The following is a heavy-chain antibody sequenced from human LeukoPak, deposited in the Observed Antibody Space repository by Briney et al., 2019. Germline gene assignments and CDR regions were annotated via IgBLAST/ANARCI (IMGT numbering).Heavy chain of an antibody. J-gene: IGHJ4*02. CDR3: AKGLFSAFDKYLDS. V-gene: IGHV3-21*04. CDR1: GFDFESYT. D-gene: IGHD5-12*01. Sequence: GGSLRLSCAASGFDFESYTMTWVRQAPGKGLEWVSLISATSSDINYAASVRGRFTITRDNAKNSLFLQMDSLRVEDTAIYYCAKGLFSAFDKYLDSWGQGTLVTVSS. CDR2: ISATSSDI.